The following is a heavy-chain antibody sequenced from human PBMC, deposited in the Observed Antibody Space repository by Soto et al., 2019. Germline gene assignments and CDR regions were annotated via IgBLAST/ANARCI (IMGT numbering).Heavy chain of an antibody. CDR3: ARVYDSSGDYKNYYFDY. CDR1: GCSVSSGSYY. CDR2: IYYSGST. D-gene: IGHD3-22*01. V-gene: IGHV4-61*01. Sequence: SETLCVSCAVSGCSVSSGSYYWSWIRQRPGKGLEWIGYIYYSGSTNYNPSLKSRVTISVDTSKNQFSLKLSSVTAADTAVYYCARVYDSSGDYKNYYFDYWGQGTLVTVSS. J-gene: IGHJ4*02.